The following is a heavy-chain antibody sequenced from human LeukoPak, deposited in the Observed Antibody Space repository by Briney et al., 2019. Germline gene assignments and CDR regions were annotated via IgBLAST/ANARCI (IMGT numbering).Heavy chain of an antibody. Sequence: GGSLRLSCAASGFTFSSYGMHWVRQAPGKGLEWVAVIWYDGSNKYYADSVKGRFTISRDNSKNTLYLQMNSLRAEDTAVYYCTRDEKPASTIGFYYYGMDVWGQGTTVTVSS. CDR1: GFTFSSYG. CDR2: IWYDGSNK. J-gene: IGHJ6*02. D-gene: IGHD2-15*01. V-gene: IGHV3-33*01. CDR3: TRDEKPASTIGFYYYGMDV.